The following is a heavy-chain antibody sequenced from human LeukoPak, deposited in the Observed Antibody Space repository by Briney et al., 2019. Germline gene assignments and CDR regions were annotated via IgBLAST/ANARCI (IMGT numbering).Heavy chain of an antibody. CDR3: AKDREYDFWRTFDY. CDR2: ISCNSGSI. V-gene: IGHV3-9*01. J-gene: IGHJ4*02. D-gene: IGHD3-3*01. Sequence: GRSLRLFCAASGFTFEDYAMHWVRDAPGKGLEGVSGISCNSGSIGYADSVKGRFTISRDNAKNSLYLQMNSLRAEDTALYYCAKDREYDFWRTFDYWGQGTLVTVSS. CDR1: GFTFEDYA.